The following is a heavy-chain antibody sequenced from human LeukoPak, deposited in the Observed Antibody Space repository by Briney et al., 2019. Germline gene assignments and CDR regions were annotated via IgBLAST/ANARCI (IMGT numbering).Heavy chain of an antibody. V-gene: IGHV1-69*05. CDR2: IIPIFGTA. D-gene: IGHD6-13*01. J-gene: IGHJ6*03. Sequence: SVKVSCKASGGTFSSYAISWVRQAPGQGPEWMGGIIPIFGTANYAQKFQGRVTITTDESTSTAYMELSSLRSEDTAVYYCAGVSEAAGTGDYYYYYMDVWGKGTTVTVSS. CDR3: AGVSEAAGTGDYYYYYMDV. CDR1: GGTFSSYA.